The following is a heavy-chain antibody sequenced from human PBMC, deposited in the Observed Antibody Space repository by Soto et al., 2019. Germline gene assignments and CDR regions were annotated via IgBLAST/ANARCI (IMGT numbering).Heavy chain of an antibody. CDR1: GFTFSSYS. CDR2: ISSSSSYI. J-gene: IGHJ3*02. V-gene: IGHV3-21*01. Sequence: GGSLRLSCAASGFTFSSYSMNWVRQAPGKGLEWVSSISSSSSYIYYADSVKGRFTISRDNAKNSLYLQMNSLRAEDTAVYYCAREDDYGDYFSAFDIWGQGTMVTVSS. D-gene: IGHD4-17*01. CDR3: AREDDYGDYFSAFDI.